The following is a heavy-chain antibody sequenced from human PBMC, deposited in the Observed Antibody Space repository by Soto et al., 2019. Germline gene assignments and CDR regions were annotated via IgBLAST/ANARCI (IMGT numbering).Heavy chain of an antibody. V-gene: IGHV3-53*01. Sequence: EVQLVESGGGLIQPGGSLRLSCAASGFTVSSDYMSWVRQAPGKGLEWVSVIYTGGSTYYADSVKGRFTFSRDNSKNALYLQMSSVRAEDMAVYYCARDYGANPSLLDPWSQGTLVTVSS. D-gene: IGHD4-17*01. CDR1: GFTVSSDY. CDR2: IYTGGST. CDR3: ARDYGANPSLLDP. J-gene: IGHJ5*02.